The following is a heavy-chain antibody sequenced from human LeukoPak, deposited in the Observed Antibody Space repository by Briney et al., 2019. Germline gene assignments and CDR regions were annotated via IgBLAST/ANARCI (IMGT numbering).Heavy chain of an antibody. CDR2: IYYSGST. J-gene: IGHJ4*02. CDR3: ARGNYYDSSFPLDY. Sequence: SETLSLTCTVSGGSISSYYWSWIRQPPGKGLEWIGYIYYSGSTNYNPSLKSRVTISVDTFKNQFSLKLSSVTAADTAVYYCARGNYYDSSFPLDYWGQGTLVTVSS. CDR1: GGSISSYY. V-gene: IGHV4-59*01. D-gene: IGHD3-22*01.